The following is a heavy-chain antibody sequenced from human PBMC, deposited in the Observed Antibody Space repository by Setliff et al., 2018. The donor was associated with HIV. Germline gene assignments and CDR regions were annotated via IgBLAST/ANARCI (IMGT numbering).Heavy chain of an antibody. D-gene: IGHD4-17*01. J-gene: IGHJ4*02. Sequence: SETLSLTCTVSGGSISSGGYYWSWIRQHPGKGLEWIGYIYYSGSTYYNPSLKSRVTISVGTSKNQFSLKLNSVTAADTAVYYCVGDETTVTFDYWGQGTLVTVSS. CDR2: IYYSGST. CDR1: GGSISSGGYY. CDR3: VGDETTVTFDY. V-gene: IGHV4-31*03.